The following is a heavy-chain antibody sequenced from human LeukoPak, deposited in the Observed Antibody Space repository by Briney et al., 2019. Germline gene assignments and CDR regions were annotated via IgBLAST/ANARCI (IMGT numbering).Heavy chain of an antibody. V-gene: IGHV4-61*05. CDR1: GGSISSSSYY. D-gene: IGHD4-17*01. CDR3: ARVRFGDSRLRRGYFDL. CDR2: IYYSGST. J-gene: IGHJ2*01. Sequence: SETLSLTCTVSGGSISSSSYYWGWIRQPPGKGLEWIGYIYYSGSTNYNPSLKSRVTISVDTSKNQFSLKLGSVTAADTAVYYCARVRFGDSRLRRGYFDLWGRGTLVTVSS.